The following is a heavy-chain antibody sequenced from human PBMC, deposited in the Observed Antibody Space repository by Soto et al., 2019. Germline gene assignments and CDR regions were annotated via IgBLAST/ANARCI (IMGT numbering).Heavy chain of an antibody. V-gene: IGHV3-30*18. CDR3: AKSYYDRRGRDSFDY. D-gene: IGHD3-22*01. Sequence: QVQLVESGGGVVQPGRSLRLSCAASGFSFSNYGMHWVRQAPGKGLEWVAVISYDGSNKYHADSVKGRFTISRDNSKNTLYLQMDSLRGEDTAVYFCAKSYYDRRGRDSFDYWGQGTLVTVSS. CDR1: GFSFSNYG. CDR2: ISYDGSNK. J-gene: IGHJ4*02.